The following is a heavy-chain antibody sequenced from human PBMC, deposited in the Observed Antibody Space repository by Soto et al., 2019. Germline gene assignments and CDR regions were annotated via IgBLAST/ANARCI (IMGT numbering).Heavy chain of an antibody. CDR2: IYYSGST. D-gene: IGHD4-17*01. V-gene: IGHV4-59*08. CDR1: GGSISSYY. J-gene: IGHJ3*02. CDR3: ARQYGPGAFDI. Sequence: PSETLSLTCTVSGGSISSYYWSWIRQPPGKGLEWIGYIYYSGSTNYNPSLESRVTISVDTSKNQFSLKLSSVTAADTAVYYCARQYGPGAFDIWGQGTMVTVSS.